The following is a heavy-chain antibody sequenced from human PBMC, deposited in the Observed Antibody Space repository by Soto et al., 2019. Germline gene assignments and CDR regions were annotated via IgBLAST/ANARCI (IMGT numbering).Heavy chain of an antibody. CDR2: IYYSGST. CDR1: GGSISSGDYY. CDR3: ARWWSGSRQGFDP. J-gene: IGHJ5*02. V-gene: IGHV4-31*03. D-gene: IGHD3-3*01. Sequence: QVQLQESGPGLVKPSQTLSLTCTVSGGSISSGDYYWSWIRQHPGKGLEWIGYIYYSGSTYYNPSXXXRXXISVDTSKNQFTLKLSSVTAADPSVYYCARWWSGSRQGFDPWGQGTLVTVSS.